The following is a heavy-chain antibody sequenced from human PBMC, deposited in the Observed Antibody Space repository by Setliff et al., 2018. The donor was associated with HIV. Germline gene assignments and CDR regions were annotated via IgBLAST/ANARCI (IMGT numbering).Heavy chain of an antibody. V-gene: IGHV3-7*03. J-gene: IGHJ5*02. CDR2: IKKDGREK. Sequence: GESLKISCGASGFIFSDSWMDWVRQAPGKGLEWVATIKKDGREKYYVDSVKGRFTISRDNARTSLYLEMTNLKVEDTAVYYCARVDREGWLQLTWGQGTLVTVSS. CDR1: GFIFSDSW. CDR3: ARVDREGWLQLT. D-gene: IGHD5-12*01.